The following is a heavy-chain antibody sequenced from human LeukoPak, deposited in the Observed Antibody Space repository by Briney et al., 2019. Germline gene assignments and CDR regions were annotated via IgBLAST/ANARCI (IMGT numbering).Heavy chain of an antibody. CDR2: IYYSGST. Sequence: PSETLSLTCTVSGGSISSGNYYWSWIRQPPGKGLEWIGYIYYSGSTYYNPSLKSRVTISVDRSKNQFSLKLSSVTAADTAVYYCARTSTVTTYYFDYWGQGTLVTVSS. CDR3: ARTSTVTTYYFDY. J-gene: IGHJ4*02. V-gene: IGHV4-30-4*01. CDR1: GGSISSGNYY. D-gene: IGHD4-17*01.